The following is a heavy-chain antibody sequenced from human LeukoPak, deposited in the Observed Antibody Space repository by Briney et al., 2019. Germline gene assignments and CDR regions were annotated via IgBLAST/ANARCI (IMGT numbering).Heavy chain of an antibody. Sequence: SETLSLTCTVSGYSISSGYYWGWIRQPPGKGLEWIGSIYHSGSTYYNPSLKSRVTMSVDTSKNQFSLKLSSVTAADTAVYYCARHQSWSGYYPRPLDYWGQGTLVTVSS. CDR1: GYSISSGYY. CDR2: IYHSGST. CDR3: ARHQSWSGYYPRPLDY. D-gene: IGHD3-3*01. V-gene: IGHV4-38-2*02. J-gene: IGHJ4*02.